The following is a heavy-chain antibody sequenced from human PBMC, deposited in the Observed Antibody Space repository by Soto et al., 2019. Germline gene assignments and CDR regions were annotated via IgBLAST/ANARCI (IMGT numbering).Heavy chain of an antibody. CDR1: GFTFSSYW. CDR2: IKQDGSEK. Sequence: PGGSLRLSCAASGFTFSSYWMSWVRQAPGKGLEWVANIKQDGSEKYYVDSVKGRFTISRDNSKNTLYLQMNSLRAEDTAVYYCARVQPSYYAMDVWGQGTTVTVSS. V-gene: IGHV3-7*01. CDR3: ARVQPSYYAMDV. J-gene: IGHJ6*02.